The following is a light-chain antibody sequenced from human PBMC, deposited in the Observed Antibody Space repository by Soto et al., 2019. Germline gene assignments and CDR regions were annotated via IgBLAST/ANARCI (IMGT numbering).Light chain of an antibody. CDR1: QSVSTY. Sequence: TQMTQSPFSLSASVGDRVTITCRASQSVSTYLNWYQQKPGKAPKLLIYAASSLQSGVPSRFSGSGSGTDFTLTISSLQPEDFATYYCLQDYNYPITFGQGTRLEIK. CDR2: AAS. J-gene: IGKJ5*01. CDR3: LQDYNYPIT. V-gene: IGKV1-6*01.